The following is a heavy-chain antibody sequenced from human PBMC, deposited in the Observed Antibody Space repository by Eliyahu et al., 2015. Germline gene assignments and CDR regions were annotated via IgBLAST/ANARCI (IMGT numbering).Heavy chain of an antibody. J-gene: IGHJ5*02. CDR2: ISGSGGST. CDR1: GXXFSXYA. CDR3: AKDLRSATTNWFDP. Sequence: EVQXVEXGGGLVQPGGSLXLSCAASGXXFSXYAMSWVRQXPGXGLEWVSAISGSGGSTYYADSVKGRFTISRDNSKNTLYLQMNSLRAEDTAVYYCAKDLRSATTNWFDPWGQGTLVTVSS. V-gene: IGHV3-23*04. D-gene: IGHD5-24*01.